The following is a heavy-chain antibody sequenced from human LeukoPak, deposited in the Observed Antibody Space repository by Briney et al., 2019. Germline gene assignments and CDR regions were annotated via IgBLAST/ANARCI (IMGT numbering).Heavy chain of an antibody. CDR2: TYYRSKWYN. V-gene: IGHV6-1*01. CDR3: ARDWGYCSGGSCYGMDV. J-gene: IGHJ6*02. Sequence: SQTLSLTCAISGDSVSSNSAAWHWIRQSPSRGLEWLGRTYYRSKWYNDYAVSVKSRITINPDTSKNQFSLQLNSVTPEDTAVYYCARDWGYCSGGSCYGMDVWGQGTTVTVSS. CDR1: GDSVSSNSAA. D-gene: IGHD2-15*01.